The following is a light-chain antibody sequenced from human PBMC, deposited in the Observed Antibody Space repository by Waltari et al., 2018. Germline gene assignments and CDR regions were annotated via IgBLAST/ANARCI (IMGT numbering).Light chain of an antibody. J-gene: IGLJ2*01. CDR2: EVT. CDR1: SSAIGKYNY. Sequence: QSALTQPPSASGSPGQSVTISGSGSSSAIGKYNYFSWYQHYPGKAPKLLIYEVTERPSGVPHRFSGSKSGNTASLTVSGLQAEDEADYYCTSYADGRSLVFGGGTKLTVL. V-gene: IGLV2-8*01. CDR3: TSYADGRSLV.